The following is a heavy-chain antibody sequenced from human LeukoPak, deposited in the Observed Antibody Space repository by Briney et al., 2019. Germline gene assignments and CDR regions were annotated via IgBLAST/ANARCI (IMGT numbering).Heavy chain of an antibody. Sequence: GGSLRLSCAASGFTFSSYGMSWVRQAPGKGLEWVSAISGSGGSTYYADSVKGRFTISRDNSKNTLYLQMNSLRAEDTAVYYCANAYYYDSSGYFSASYYFDYWGQGTLVTVSS. CDR3: ANAYYYDSSGYFSASYYFDY. J-gene: IGHJ4*02. CDR1: GFTFSSYG. CDR2: ISGSGGST. V-gene: IGHV3-23*01. D-gene: IGHD3-22*01.